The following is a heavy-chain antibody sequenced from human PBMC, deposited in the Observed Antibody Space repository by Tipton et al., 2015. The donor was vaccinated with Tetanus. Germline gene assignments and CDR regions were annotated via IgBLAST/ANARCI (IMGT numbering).Heavy chain of an antibody. CDR3: ARWIAVTGTDFDF. CDR2: IYDSGSI. Sequence: TLSLTCSVFGVSISDTSFYWAWIRQPPGKGLEWIGSIYDSGSIYYNPSLKSRVTISVDTSKNQFSLKLTSVTAADTAVYYCARWIAVTGTDFDFWGQGTLVTVSS. D-gene: IGHD6-19*01. J-gene: IGHJ4*02. CDR1: GVSISDTSFY. V-gene: IGHV4-39*01.